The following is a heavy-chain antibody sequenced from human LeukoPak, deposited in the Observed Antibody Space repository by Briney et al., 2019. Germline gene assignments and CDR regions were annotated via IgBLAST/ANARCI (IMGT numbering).Heavy chain of an antibody. D-gene: IGHD5-24*01. CDR1: GGTFSGYA. CDR2: IIPIFGTA. V-gene: IGHV1-69*05. CDR3: AREAVEMATGSLDY. Sequence: SVKVSCKASGGTFSGYAISWVRQAPGQGLEWMGGIIPIFGTASYAQKFQGRVTITTDESTSTAYMELSSLRSEDTAVYYCAREAVEMATGSLDYWGQGTLVTVSS. J-gene: IGHJ4*02.